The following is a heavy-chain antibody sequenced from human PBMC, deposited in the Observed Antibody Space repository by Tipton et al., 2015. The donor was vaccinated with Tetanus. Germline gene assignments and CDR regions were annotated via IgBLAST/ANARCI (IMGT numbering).Heavy chain of an antibody. J-gene: IGHJ4*02. CDR1: GGSFSNYY. CDR2: IYYSGST. Sequence: TLSLTCAVYGGSFSNYYWSWIRQPPGKGLEWIGYIYYSGSTYYNPSLKSRVTISIDTSKNQFSLRLSSVTAADTAVYYCSSSPGNQYLAFFDYWGRGTKVTVSS. CDR3: SSSPGNQYLAFFDY. D-gene: IGHD3-3*02. V-gene: IGHV4-30-4*08.